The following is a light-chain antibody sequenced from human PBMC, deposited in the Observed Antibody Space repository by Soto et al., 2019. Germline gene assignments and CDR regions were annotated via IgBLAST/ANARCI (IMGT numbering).Light chain of an antibody. CDR2: GVS. Sequence: QSALTQPASVSGCPGQSITFSCTGTIADLGAYNYVSCDQQHPAQAPKPLIYGVSSRPSGVSNRFSGSKSGNAAYLTISGLQADDEAEYYCSSYTSSITPYVFGTGTKVTVL. CDR3: SSYTSSITPYV. J-gene: IGLJ1*01. V-gene: IGLV2-14*01. CDR1: IADLGAYNY.